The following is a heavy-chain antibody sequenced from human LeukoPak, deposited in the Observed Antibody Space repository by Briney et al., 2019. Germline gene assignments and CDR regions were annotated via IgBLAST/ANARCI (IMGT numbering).Heavy chain of an antibody. CDR2: INHSGST. D-gene: IGHD2-8*01. V-gene: IGHV4-34*01. CDR3: ATRAGYCTNGVCPDY. J-gene: IGHJ4*02. Sequence: SSETLSLTCTVSGGSISGYYWSWIRQPPGKGLEWIGEINHSGSTNYNPSLKSRVTISVDTSKNQFSLKLSSVTAADTAVYYCATRAGYCTNGVCPDYWGQGTLVTVSS. CDR1: GGSISGYY.